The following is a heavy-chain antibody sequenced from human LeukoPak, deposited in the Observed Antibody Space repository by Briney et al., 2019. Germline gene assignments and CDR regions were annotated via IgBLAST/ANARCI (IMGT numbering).Heavy chain of an antibody. CDR1: GGSISSYY. Sequence: SETLSLTCTVSGGSISSYYWSWIRQPPGEGLEWIGYIYYSGSTNYNPSLKSRVTISVDTSKNQFSLKLSSVTAADTAVYYCASTPLVGVDAFDIWGQGTMVTVSS. J-gene: IGHJ3*02. D-gene: IGHD1-26*01. CDR3: ASTPLVGVDAFDI. CDR2: IYYSGST. V-gene: IGHV4-59*08.